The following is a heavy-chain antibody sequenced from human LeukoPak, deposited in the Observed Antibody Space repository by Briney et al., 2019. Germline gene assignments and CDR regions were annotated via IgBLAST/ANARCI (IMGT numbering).Heavy chain of an antibody. J-gene: IGHJ4*02. V-gene: IGHV3-23*01. D-gene: IGHD2-2*01. Sequence: PGGSLRLSCAASGFTFSSYAMSWVRQAPGKGLEWVSAISGSGGSTYYADSVKGRFTISRDNSKNTLYLQMNSLRAEDTAAYYCANYDDIVVVPAAPFDYWGQGTLVTVSS. CDR3: ANYDDIVVVPAAPFDY. CDR1: GFTFSSYA. CDR2: ISGSGGST.